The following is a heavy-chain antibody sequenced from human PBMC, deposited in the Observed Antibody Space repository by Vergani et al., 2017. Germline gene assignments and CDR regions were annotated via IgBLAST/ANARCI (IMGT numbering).Heavy chain of an antibody. Sequence: QVQLVESGGGVVQPGRSLRLSCAASGFTFSSYAISWVRQAPGQGLEWMGGIIPIFGTANYAQKFQGRVTITADESTSTAYMELSSLRSEDTAVYYCARDSGSYPKGVDAFDIWGQGTMVTVSS. D-gene: IGHD1-26*01. V-gene: IGHV1-69*01. J-gene: IGHJ3*02. CDR2: IIPIFGTA. CDR3: ARDSGSYPKGVDAFDI. CDR1: GFTFSSYA.